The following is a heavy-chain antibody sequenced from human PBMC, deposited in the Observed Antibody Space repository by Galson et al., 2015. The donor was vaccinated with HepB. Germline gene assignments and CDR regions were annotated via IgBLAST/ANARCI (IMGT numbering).Heavy chain of an antibody. CDR2: TYYRSKWYN. V-gene: IGHV6-1*01. CDR1: GDSVSSNSAA. Sequence: CAISGDSVSSNSAAWNWIRQSPSRGLEWLGRTYYRSKWYNDYAVSVKSRITINPDTSKNQFSLQLNSVTPEDTAVYYCASALYNWNYEGWYYFDYWGQGTLVTVSS. CDR3: ASALYNWNYEGWYYFDY. D-gene: IGHD1-7*01. J-gene: IGHJ4*02.